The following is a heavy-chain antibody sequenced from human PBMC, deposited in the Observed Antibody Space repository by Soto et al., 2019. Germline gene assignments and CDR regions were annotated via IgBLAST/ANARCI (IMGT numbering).Heavy chain of an antibody. CDR1: GCSFTSNNW. V-gene: IGHV4-4*02. Sequence: LSLTCSVDGCSFTSNNWWPCGRQPPGQGLEWIGEIYRTGSTNYNPSLKSRVTISLDKSEKQISLKVTSLTAADTAVYYCVSRDPGTGVDSSGQRTLLTVSS. CDR3: VSRDPGTGVDS. J-gene: IGHJ5*01. CDR2: IYRTGST. D-gene: IGHD7-27*01.